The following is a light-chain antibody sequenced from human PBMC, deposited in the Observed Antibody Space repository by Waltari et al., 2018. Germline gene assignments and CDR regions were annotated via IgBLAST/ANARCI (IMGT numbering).Light chain of an antibody. J-gene: IGKJ1*01. CDR2: AAS. CDR1: QSLSSY. Sequence: DIQMTQSPSSLSASVGDRVTITCRASQSLSSYLNWYQQKPGKAPKLLIYAASSLQSGVPSRFSGSGSGTDFTLTISSLQPEDFATYYCQQSYNPPLTFGQGTKVEIK. CDR3: QQSYNPPLT. V-gene: IGKV1-39*01.